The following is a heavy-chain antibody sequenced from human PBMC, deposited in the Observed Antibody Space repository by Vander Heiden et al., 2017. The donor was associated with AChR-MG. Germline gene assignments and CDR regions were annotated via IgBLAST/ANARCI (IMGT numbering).Heavy chain of an antibody. Sequence: QVQLVQSGAEVKKPGASVKVSCKTSGYTFSDYYLHWVRQAPGQGLEWMGWINPNTGGTVFEQTFQGRVTMTRDTSITTAYLELSRLTSADTAVYFCARDDGTYQTYYFDYWGQGTLVTVSS. CDR3: ARDDGTYQTYYFDY. V-gene: IGHV1-2*02. CDR1: GYTFSDYY. CDR2: INPNTGGT. D-gene: IGHD2-2*01. J-gene: IGHJ4*02.